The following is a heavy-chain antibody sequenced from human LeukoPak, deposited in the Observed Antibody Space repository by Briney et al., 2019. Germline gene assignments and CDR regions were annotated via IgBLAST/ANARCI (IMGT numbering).Heavy chain of an antibody. D-gene: IGHD4-23*01. Sequence: PSETLSLTCTASGGSITSSSYYWGWIRQPPGKGLEWIGTIYYRGSTYCNPSLKSRVSISVDTSKNQFSLRLTSVTATDTAVYYCARQGDGGRAFDYWGQGILVTVSS. CDR3: ARQGDGGRAFDY. J-gene: IGHJ4*02. CDR2: IYYRGST. V-gene: IGHV4-39*01. CDR1: GGSITSSSYY.